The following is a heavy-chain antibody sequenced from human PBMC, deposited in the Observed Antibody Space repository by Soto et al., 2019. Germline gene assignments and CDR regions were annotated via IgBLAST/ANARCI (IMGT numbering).Heavy chain of an antibody. V-gene: IGHV3-30*14. CDR3: ARDFPGDGNACYI. CDR2: ISYDGSNK. CDR1: GFTFSSYA. J-gene: IGHJ3*02. D-gene: IGHD7-27*01. Sequence: GGSLRLSCAASGFTFSSYAMHWVRQAPGKGLEWVSVISYDGSNKYYADSVKGRFTISRDNAKNTLHLQMNSLRAEDTAFYYCARDFPGDGNACYIWGQGTMVTVSS.